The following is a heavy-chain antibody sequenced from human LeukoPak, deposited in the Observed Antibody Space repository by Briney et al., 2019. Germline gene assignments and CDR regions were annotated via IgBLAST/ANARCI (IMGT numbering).Heavy chain of an antibody. D-gene: IGHD3-10*01. CDR3: ARSSYGVRGVDY. V-gene: IGHV4-59*01. Sequence: SETLSLTCTVSGGSISSYYWSWIRQPPGKGLEWIGYIYYSGSTNYNPSLKSRVTISVDTSKNHFSLRLSSVTAADTAVYYCARSSYGVRGVDYWGQGTLVTVSS. CDR1: GGSISSYY. CDR2: IYYSGST. J-gene: IGHJ4*02.